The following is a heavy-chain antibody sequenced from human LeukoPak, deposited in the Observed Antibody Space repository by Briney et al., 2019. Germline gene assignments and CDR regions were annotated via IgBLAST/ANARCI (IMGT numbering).Heavy chain of an antibody. V-gene: IGHV3-21*01. CDR2: ISSSSYI. Sequence: GGSLRLSCAASGFTFSSYSMNWVRQAPGKGLEWVSSISSSSYIYYADSVKGRFTISRDNAKNSLYLQMNSLRAEDTAVYYCARDKLYYGQFDPWGQGTLVTVSS. J-gene: IGHJ5*02. D-gene: IGHD2-8*01. CDR1: GFTFSSYS. CDR3: ARDKLYYGQFDP.